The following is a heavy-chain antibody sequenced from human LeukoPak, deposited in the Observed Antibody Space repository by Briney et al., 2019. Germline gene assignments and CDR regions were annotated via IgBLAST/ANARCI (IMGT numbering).Heavy chain of an antibody. D-gene: IGHD4-17*01. Sequence: GGSLRLSCAASGFTFETYWMHWVRQAPGKGLEWVSCINGYGSITNHADSVKGRFTISRDNAKNTLYLQMNSLRVEDTAVYYCARDEPTVTTGPPVGSWGQGTLVTVSS. J-gene: IGHJ4*02. CDR1: GFTFETYW. CDR2: INGYGSIT. CDR3: ARDEPTVTTGPPVGS. V-gene: IGHV3-74*01.